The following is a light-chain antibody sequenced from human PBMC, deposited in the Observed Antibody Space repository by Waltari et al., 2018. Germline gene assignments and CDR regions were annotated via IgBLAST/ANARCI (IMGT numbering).Light chain of an antibody. CDR2: DVT. CDR3: CSYAGSYILV. V-gene: IGLV2-11*01. J-gene: IGLJ2*01. CDR1: ISDVGYYNY. Sequence: QSALTQPRSVSGSPGQSVTISCTGTISDVGYYNYVSWYQQRPGKAPRLILYDVTKRPSGVPDRFSGSRCGNTASLTSSGLQAEDVADFYCCSYAGSYILVFGGGTKLTVL.